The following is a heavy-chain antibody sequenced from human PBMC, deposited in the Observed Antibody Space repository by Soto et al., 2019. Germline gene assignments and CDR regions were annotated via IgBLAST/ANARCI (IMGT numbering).Heavy chain of an antibody. D-gene: IGHD2-2*02. V-gene: IGHV1-18*04. CDR3: ARDPHCSSTSCYNPSWFDP. CDR1: GYTFTSYG. CDR2: ISAYNGNT. Sequence: QVQLVQSGAEVKKPGASVKVSCKASGYTFTSYGISWVRQAPGQGLEWMGWISAYNGNTNYAQKLQGRVTMTTDTSTSTAYMELSSLRSEDTAVYYCARDPHCSSTSCYNPSWFDPWGQGTLVTVSS. J-gene: IGHJ5*02.